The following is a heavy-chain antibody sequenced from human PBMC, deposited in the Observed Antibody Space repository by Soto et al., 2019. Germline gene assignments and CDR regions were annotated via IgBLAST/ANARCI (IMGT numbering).Heavy chain of an antibody. J-gene: IGHJ4*02. D-gene: IGHD3-16*01. CDR1: GGSISSSSYY. Sequence: SETLSLTCTVSGGSISSSSYYWGWIRQPPGKGLEWIGSIYYSGSTYYNPSLKSRVTISVDTSKNQFSLKLSSVTAADTAGYYCARGDYDTGGPSFDNWGQETRLPVPS. V-gene: IGHV4-39*01. CDR2: IYYSGST. CDR3: ARGDYDTGGPSFDN.